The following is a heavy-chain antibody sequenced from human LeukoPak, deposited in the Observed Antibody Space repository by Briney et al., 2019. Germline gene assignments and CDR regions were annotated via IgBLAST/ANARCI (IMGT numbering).Heavy chain of an antibody. CDR3: ARHPSGYYYYYMDV. CDR1: GGSISSSSYY. Sequence: SETLSLTCTVSGGSISSSSYYWGWIRQPPGKGLKWIGSIYYSGSTYYNPSLKSRVTISVDTSKNHFSLKLSSVTAADTAVYYCARHPSGYYYYYMDVWGKGTTVTISS. V-gene: IGHV4-39*01. D-gene: IGHD3-10*01. CDR2: IYYSGST. J-gene: IGHJ6*03.